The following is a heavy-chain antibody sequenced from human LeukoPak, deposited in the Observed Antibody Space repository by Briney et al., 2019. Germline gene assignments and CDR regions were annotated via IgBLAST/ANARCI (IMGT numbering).Heavy chain of an antibody. CDR3: ARAAPDYSNYGGSFFFDY. J-gene: IGHJ4*02. Sequence: ASVKVSCKASGGTFSSYAISWVRQAPGQGLEWMGGIIPIIGTANYAQKFQGRVTITTDESTSTAYMELSSLRSEDTAVYYCARAAPDYSNYGGSFFFDYWGQGTLVTVSS. D-gene: IGHD4-11*01. CDR1: GGTFSSYA. V-gene: IGHV1-69*05. CDR2: IIPIIGTA.